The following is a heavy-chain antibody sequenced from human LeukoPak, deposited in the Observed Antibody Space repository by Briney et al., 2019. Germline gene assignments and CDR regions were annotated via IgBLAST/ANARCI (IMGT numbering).Heavy chain of an antibody. CDR1: GGSFSGYY. V-gene: IGHV4-34*01. CDR2: INHSGST. D-gene: IGHD6-13*01. Sequence: PSETLSLACGVYGGSFSGYYWSWIRQPPGKGLEWIGEINHSGSTNYNPSLKSRVTISVDTSKNQFSLKLSSVTAADTAVYYCARAVALYSSSWPYFDYWGQGTLVTVSS. J-gene: IGHJ4*02. CDR3: ARAVALYSSSWPYFDY.